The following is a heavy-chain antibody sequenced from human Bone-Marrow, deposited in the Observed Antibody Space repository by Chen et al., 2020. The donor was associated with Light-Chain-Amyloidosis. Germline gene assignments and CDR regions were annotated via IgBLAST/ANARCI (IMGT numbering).Heavy chain of an antibody. D-gene: IGHD3-9*01. CDR1: GFAFSSYA. CDR3: AKDISYDDILPGYPADAFDI. V-gene: IGHV3-23*04. Sequence: EVQLVESGGGLLQRGGSLRLSCAASGFAFSSYAMSWVRQAPGKGVEWVSTIRGGGGSRYYGDAVRGRLTISRDNSKNALFLQMNSLRAEDTAVYYCAKDISYDDILPGYPADAFDIWGQGTMVTVSS. CDR2: IRGGGGSR. J-gene: IGHJ3*02.